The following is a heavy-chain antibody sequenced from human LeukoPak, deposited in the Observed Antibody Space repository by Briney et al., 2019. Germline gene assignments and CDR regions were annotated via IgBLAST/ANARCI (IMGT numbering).Heavy chain of an antibody. CDR2: MWYDGSNK. Sequence: AGGSLRLSCAASGFTFSSYGMHWVRQAPGKGLEWVAVMWYDGSNKYYADSVKGRFAISRDNSKNTLYLQMNSLRAEDTAVYYCARGYEVGATFDYWGQGTLVTVSS. V-gene: IGHV3-33*01. CDR1: GFTFSSYG. CDR3: ARGYEVGATFDY. D-gene: IGHD1-26*01. J-gene: IGHJ4*02.